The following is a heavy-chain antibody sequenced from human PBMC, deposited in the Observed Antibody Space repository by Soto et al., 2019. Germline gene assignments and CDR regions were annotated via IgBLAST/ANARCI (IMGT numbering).Heavy chain of an antibody. J-gene: IGHJ6*02. CDR1: GYTFSNYG. CDR2: ISGYNGNT. V-gene: IGHV1-18*01. CDR3: SRFIMVGGWFDPNYYHGMDV. Sequence: SVKVSCKTSGYTFSNYGINWVRQAPGQGLEWMGWISGYNGNTNYAQTVQGRVTMTTDTSTGTVYMELRSLKSDDTAIYYCSRFIMVGGWFDPNYYHGMDVWGQGTTVTVSS. D-gene: IGHD6-19*01.